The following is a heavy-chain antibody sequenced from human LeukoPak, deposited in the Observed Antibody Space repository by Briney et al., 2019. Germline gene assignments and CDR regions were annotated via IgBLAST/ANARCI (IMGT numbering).Heavy chain of an antibody. J-gene: IGHJ4*02. D-gene: IGHD3-10*01. V-gene: IGHV4-30-2*01. CDR3: ARGGHYYGSGSYIPGDY. Sequence: SQTLSLTCAVSGGSISSGGYSWSWIRQPPGKGLEWIGYIYHSGSTYCNPSLKSRVTISVDTSRNQFSLKLSSVTAADTAVYYCARGGHYYGSGSYIPGDYWGQGTLVTVSS. CDR1: GGSISSGGYS. CDR2: IYHSGST.